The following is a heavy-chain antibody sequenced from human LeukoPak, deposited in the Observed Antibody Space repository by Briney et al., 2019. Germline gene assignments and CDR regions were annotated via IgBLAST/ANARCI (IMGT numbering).Heavy chain of an antibody. CDR3: ARSGIAAAPPT. CDR2: ISSSSSTI. CDR1: GFTSSNYS. D-gene: IGHD6-13*01. Sequence: GGSLRLSCAASGFTSSNYSMNWVRQAPGKGLEWVSYISSSSSTIYYADSVRGRFTISRDNARNSLYLQMNSLRAEDTAVYYCARSGIAAAPPTWGQGTLVTVSS. V-gene: IGHV3-48*01. J-gene: IGHJ5*02.